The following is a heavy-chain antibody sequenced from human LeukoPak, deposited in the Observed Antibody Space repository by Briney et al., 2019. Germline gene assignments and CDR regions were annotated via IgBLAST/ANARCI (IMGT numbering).Heavy chain of an antibody. V-gene: IGHV5-51*01. D-gene: IGHD3-9*01. Sequence: GESLKISCKGSGYSFITYWIARVRHMPGKGLEWMGIINPGDSDTRYNPSFQGQVTISADKSISTAYLQWSSLKASDTAMYYCARHFEFGYGMDIWGQGTTVTVSS. J-gene: IGHJ6*02. CDR1: GYSFITYW. CDR3: ARHFEFGYGMDI. CDR2: INPGDSDT.